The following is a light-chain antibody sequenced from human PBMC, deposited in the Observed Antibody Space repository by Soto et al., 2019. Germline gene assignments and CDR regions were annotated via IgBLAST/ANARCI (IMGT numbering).Light chain of an antibody. J-gene: IGLJ3*02. CDR2: EVS. CDR1: SSEVGSYNL. Sequence: QSALTQPASGSGSPGQSITISCTGTSSEVGSYNLVSWYQQHPGKAPKLMIYEVSKRPSGFTNRFSGSKSGNTASLTISGLQAEDEADYYCCSYAGSSTLFGGGTKVTVL. V-gene: IGLV2-23*02. CDR3: CSYAGSSTL.